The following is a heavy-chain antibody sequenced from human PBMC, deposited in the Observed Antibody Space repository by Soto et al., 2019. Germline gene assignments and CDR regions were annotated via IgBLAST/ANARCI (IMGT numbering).Heavy chain of an antibody. CDR3: ARRASR. V-gene: IGHV3-48*03. Sequence: EVQLVESGGGLVQPGGSLRLSCAVSGFTFSSSEMYWVRQAPGTGMEWISYIHPSGQPIFYADSVKGRFTISRDNANNSLFLQMNSLRAEDTAVYYCARRASRWGQGTMVTVSS. D-gene: IGHD1-26*01. CDR1: GFTFSSSE. CDR2: IHPSGQPI. J-gene: IGHJ3*01.